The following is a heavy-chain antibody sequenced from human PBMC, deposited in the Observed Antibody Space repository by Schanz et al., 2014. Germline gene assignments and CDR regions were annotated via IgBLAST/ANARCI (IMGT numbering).Heavy chain of an antibody. V-gene: IGHV4-4*07. CDR2: TSTSGST. D-gene: IGHD3-22*01. Sequence: QVQLQESGPGLAKPSETLSLTCTVSGGSMSSFYWNWIRQPAGKGLEWIGRTSTSGSTNYNPSLRSQVSMSIGPSKPHFALRLSSLTAADTAVYYCATWRGDDSGGHGQFDYWGQGALVTVSS. J-gene: IGHJ4*02. CDR1: GGSMSSFY. CDR3: ATWRGDDSGGHGQFDY.